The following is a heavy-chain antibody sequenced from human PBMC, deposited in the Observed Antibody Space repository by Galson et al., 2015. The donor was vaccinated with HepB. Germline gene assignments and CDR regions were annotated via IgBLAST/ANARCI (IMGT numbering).Heavy chain of an antibody. D-gene: IGHD6-19*01. CDR2: ISAYNGNT. J-gene: IGHJ6*02. V-gene: IGHV1-18*01. CDR1: GYTFTSYG. CDR3: ARGTRAVAGPLPTTLDYYYYGMDL. Sequence: SVKVSCKASGYTFTSYGISWVRQAPGQGLEWMGWISAYNGNTNYAQKLQGRVTMTTDTSTSTAYMELRSLRSDDTAVYYCARGTRAVAGPLPTTLDYYYYGMDLWAQGTTVTVSS.